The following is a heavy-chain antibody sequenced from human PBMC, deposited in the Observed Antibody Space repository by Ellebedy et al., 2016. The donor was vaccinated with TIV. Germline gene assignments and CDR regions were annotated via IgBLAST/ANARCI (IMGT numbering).Heavy chain of an antibody. V-gene: IGHV1-69*13. D-gene: IGHD2-2*02. CDR2: IIPIFGTA. J-gene: IGHJ6*02. CDR1: GGTFSTFSSYA. CDR3: AMADIVVVPAAIRDYYYYGMDV. Sequence: ASVKVSCKASGGTFSTFSSYAISWVRQAPGQGLEWMGGIIPIFGTANYAQKFQGRVTITADESTSTAYMELSSLRSEDTAVYYCAMADIVVVPAAIRDYYYYGMDVWGQGTTVTVSS.